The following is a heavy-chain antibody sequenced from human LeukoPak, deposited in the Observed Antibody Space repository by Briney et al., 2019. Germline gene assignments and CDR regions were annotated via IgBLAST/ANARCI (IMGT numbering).Heavy chain of an antibody. Sequence: SETLSLTCTVSDGSISSYYWSWIRQPPGKGLEWIGYIYYSGSTNYNPSLTSRVTISVDTSKNQFSLKLNSVTAADTAVYYCARQMTIFGVVEGRFDPWGQGILVTVSS. J-gene: IGHJ5*02. V-gene: IGHV4-59*08. CDR2: IYYSGST. CDR3: ARQMTIFGVVEGRFDP. D-gene: IGHD3-3*01. CDR1: DGSISSYY.